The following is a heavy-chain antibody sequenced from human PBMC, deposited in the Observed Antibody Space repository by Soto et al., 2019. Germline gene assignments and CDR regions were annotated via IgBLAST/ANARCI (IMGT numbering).Heavy chain of an antibody. CDR1: GYTFTSYA. D-gene: IGHD3-10*01. CDR3: ARAYYYGSGTPGGLDV. J-gene: IGHJ6*02. CDR2: INAGNGNT. V-gene: IGHV1-3*01. Sequence: QVQLVQSGAEVKKPGASVKVSCKASGYTFTSYAMHWVRQAPGQRLEWMGWINAGNGNTKSSQKFPGRVTITRDTSASTAAMEMSSRRSEDTAVYYCARAYYYGSGTPGGLDVWGQGTTVTVSS.